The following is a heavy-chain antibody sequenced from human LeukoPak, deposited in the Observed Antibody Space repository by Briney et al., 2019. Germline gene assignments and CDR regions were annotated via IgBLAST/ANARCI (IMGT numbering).Heavy chain of an antibody. CDR3: ARERAYDSSGYYYS. D-gene: IGHD3-22*01. J-gene: IGHJ4*02. CDR2: IIPIFGTA. Sequence: SVKLSCKASGGTFSSYAISWVRQAPGQGLEWMGGIIPIFGTANYAQKFQGRVTITADESTSTAYMELSSLRSEDTAVYYCARERAYDSSGYYYSWGQGTLVTVSS. CDR1: GGTFSSYA. V-gene: IGHV1-69*13.